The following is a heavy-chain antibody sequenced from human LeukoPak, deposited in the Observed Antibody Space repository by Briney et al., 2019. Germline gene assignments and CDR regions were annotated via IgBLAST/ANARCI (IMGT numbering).Heavy chain of an antibody. CDR1: GGSFSGYY. J-gene: IGHJ4*02. V-gene: IGHV4-34*01. CDR2: INHSGST. CDR3: ARTRAAGYSSGWYHY. Sequence: PSETLSLTCAVYGGSFSGYYWSWIRQPPGKGREWIGEINHSGSTNYNPSLKSRVTISVDTSKNQFSLKLSSVTAADTAVYYCARTRAAGYSSGWYHYWGQGTLVTVSS. D-gene: IGHD6-19*01.